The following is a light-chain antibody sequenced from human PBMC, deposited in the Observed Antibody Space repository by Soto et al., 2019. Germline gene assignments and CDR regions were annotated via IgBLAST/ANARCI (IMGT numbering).Light chain of an antibody. J-gene: IGLJ1*01. Sequence: QSALTQPASVSGSPGQSITMSCTGTSSDVGGHNHVSWYQQHPGKAPKLMIFDVNNRPSGVSDRFSGSKSGNTASLTISGLQTEDEADYYCSSFTTNPRYVFGTGTKLTVL. CDR3: SSFTTNPRYV. CDR1: SSDVGGHNH. CDR2: DVN. V-gene: IGLV2-14*03.